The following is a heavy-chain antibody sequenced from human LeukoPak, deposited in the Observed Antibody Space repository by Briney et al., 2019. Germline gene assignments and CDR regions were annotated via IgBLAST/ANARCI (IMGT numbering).Heavy chain of an antibody. Sequence: GGSLRLSCAASGFTFSTYTMNWVRQAPGKGLEWVSSITTSSSYIYYADSVKGRFTVSRDNSKNTLYLQMSSLRAEDTAVYYCAKDPHAANFRYYFEYWGQGTPLTVSS. CDR3: AKDPHAANFRYYFEY. CDR1: GFTFSTYT. V-gene: IGHV3-21*01. J-gene: IGHJ4*02. D-gene: IGHD2-15*01. CDR2: ITTSSSYI.